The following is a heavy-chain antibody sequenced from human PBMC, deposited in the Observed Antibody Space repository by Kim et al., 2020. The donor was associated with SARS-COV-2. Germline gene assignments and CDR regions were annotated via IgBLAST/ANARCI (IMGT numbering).Heavy chain of an antibody. J-gene: IGHJ4*02. Sequence: GESLRLSCAASGFTFSSYGMHWVRQAPGKGLEWVAVIWYDGSNKYYADSVKGRFTISRDNSKNTLYLQMNSLRAEDTAVYYCAKDSSSSKYYFDYWGQGTLVTVSS. CDR1: GFTFSSYG. D-gene: IGHD6-6*01. CDR3: AKDSSSSKYYFDY. V-gene: IGHV3-33*06. CDR2: IWYDGSNK.